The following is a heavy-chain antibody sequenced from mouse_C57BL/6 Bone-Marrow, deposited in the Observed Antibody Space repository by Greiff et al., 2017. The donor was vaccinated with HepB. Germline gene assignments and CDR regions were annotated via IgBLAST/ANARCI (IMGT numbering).Heavy chain of an antibody. J-gene: IGHJ1*03. CDR3: TRDGILYYDV. CDR1: GFTIKGYY. V-gene: IGHV14-2*01. Sequence: VQLQQSGAELVKPGASVKLSCTASGFTIKGYYMHWVKQRTEQGLEWIGRIDPEDGRTKYAPKFKGKATIAADTSSNTAYLQLSSLTSEDTAVYYGTRDGILYYDVWGTATTVT. CDR2: IDPEDGRT. D-gene: IGHD2-1*01.